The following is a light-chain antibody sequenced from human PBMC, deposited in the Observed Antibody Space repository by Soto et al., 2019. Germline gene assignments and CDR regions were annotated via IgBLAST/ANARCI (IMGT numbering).Light chain of an antibody. J-gene: IGKJ2*01. CDR1: QSVISNY. CDR3: QHYGSSPYT. V-gene: IGKV3-20*01. CDR2: GAS. Sequence: EIVLTQSPGTLSLSPGERATLSCRASQSVISNYLAWYQQKPGQAPRLLMFGASSRATGIPDRFSGRGSGTDFILTISRLEPEDSAVYYCQHYGSSPYTFGQGTKLEIK.